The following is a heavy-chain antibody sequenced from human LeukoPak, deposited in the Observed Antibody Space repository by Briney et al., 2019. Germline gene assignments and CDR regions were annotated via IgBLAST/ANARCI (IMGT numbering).Heavy chain of an antibody. CDR2: IYYSGSA. V-gene: IGHV4-39*01. J-gene: IGHJ4*02. D-gene: IGHD3-16*01. CDR1: GGXISSSSYY. Sequence: SETLSLTCTVSGGXISSSSYYWGWVRQPPGMGLQWVGSIYYSGSAYYNSALNSRLTISVDTSKNQFSLNLASVTAADTAVYYCASHRHNGGHHFWGQGTLVTVSS. CDR3: ASHRHNGGHHF.